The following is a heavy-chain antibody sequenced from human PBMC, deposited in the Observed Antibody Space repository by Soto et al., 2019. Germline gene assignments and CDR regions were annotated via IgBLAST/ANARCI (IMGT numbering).Heavy chain of an antibody. CDR2: INHSGST. D-gene: IGHD6-13*01. V-gene: IGHV4-34*01. CDR1: GGSFSGYY. CDR3: ARDKAGTGLYGMDV. Sequence: SETLSLTCAVYGGSFSGYYWSWIRQPPGKGLEWIGEINHSGSTNYNPSLKSRVTISVDTSKNQFSLKLSSVTAEDTAVYYCARDKAGTGLYGMDVWGQGTTVTVSS. J-gene: IGHJ6*02.